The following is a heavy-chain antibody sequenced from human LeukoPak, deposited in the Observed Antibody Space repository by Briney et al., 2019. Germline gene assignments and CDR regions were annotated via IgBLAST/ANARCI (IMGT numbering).Heavy chain of an antibody. Sequence: ASVTVSCKASGYTFTSYGISWVRQAPGQGLEWMGWISAYNGNTNYAQKLQGRVTMTTDTSTSTAYMELRSLRSDDTAVYYCARATVTTVSDDYWGQGTLVTVSS. V-gene: IGHV1-18*01. CDR2: ISAYNGNT. J-gene: IGHJ4*02. D-gene: IGHD4-17*01. CDR1: GYTFTSYG. CDR3: ARATVTTVSDDY.